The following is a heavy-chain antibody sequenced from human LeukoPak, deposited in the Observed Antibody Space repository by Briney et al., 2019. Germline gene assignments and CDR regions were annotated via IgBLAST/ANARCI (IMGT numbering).Heavy chain of an antibody. CDR2: ISGSGGST. Sequence: GSLRLSCAASGFTFSSYAMSWVRQAPGKGLEWVSAISGSGGSTYYADSVKGRFTISRDNSKNTLYLQMNSLRAEDTAVYYCATTPRLAAAGSRRRDYWGQGTLVTVSS. D-gene: IGHD6-13*01. CDR3: ATTPRLAAAGSRRRDY. CDR1: GFTFSSYA. V-gene: IGHV3-23*01. J-gene: IGHJ4*02.